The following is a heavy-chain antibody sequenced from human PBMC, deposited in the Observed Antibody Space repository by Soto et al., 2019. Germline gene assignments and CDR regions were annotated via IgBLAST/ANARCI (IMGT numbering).Heavy chain of an antibody. V-gene: IGHV1-8*01. Sequence: QVQLVQSGAEVKKPGTSVKVSCKASGYTFTSYDITWVRQATGQGLEWMGWMNPNSGNTGYEQKFQGRVTMTRTTSLSTAYMELSSLRSEDTAVYYCARETTAHRFDSWGQGTLVTVSS. J-gene: IGHJ4*02. D-gene: IGHD1-1*01. CDR2: MNPNSGNT. CDR1: GYTFTSYD. CDR3: ARETTAHRFDS.